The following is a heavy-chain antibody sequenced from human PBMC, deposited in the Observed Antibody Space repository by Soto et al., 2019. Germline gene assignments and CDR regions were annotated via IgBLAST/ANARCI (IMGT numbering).Heavy chain of an antibody. V-gene: IGHV4-59*01. D-gene: IGHD6-19*01. CDR3: ARDLAVAGTVYYYYGMDV. J-gene: IGHJ6*02. CDR1: GGSISSYY. CDR2: IYYSGST. Sequence: PSETLSLTCTVSGGSISSYYCSWIRQPPGKGLEWIGYIYYSGSTNYNPSLKSRVTISVDTSKNQFSLKLSSVTAADTAVYYCARDLAVAGTVYYYYGMDVGGHGTKVTVSS.